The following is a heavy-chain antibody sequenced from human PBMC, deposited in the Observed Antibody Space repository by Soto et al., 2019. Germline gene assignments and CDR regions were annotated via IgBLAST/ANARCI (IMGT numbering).Heavy chain of an antibody. CDR3: ARRAYMDLSNNYGMDV. Sequence: QVQLQESGPGLVKPSQTLSLTCTVSGGSISSGDYYCSWIRQLPGKGLGWIGYIYYSGSTYYNPSLKSRVTMSVDTSKNQFSVKLRSVTAADTAVYYCARRAYMDLSNNYGMDVWGQGTTVTVSS. CDR1: GGSISSGDYY. V-gene: IGHV4-31*03. CDR2: IYYSGST. D-gene: IGHD2-2*03. J-gene: IGHJ6*02.